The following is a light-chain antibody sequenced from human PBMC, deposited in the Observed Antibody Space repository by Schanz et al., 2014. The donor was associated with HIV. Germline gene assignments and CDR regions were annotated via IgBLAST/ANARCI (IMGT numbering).Light chain of an antibody. Sequence: QLVLTQPPSASGTPGQRVTISCSGSSSNVGSNTVNWYQHLPGTAPKLLMYANNQRASGVPDRFSGSGSGTSASLAISGLQSDDEGDYYCAAWDDSLNGWVFGGGTKVTVL. CDR2: ANN. V-gene: IGLV1-44*01. J-gene: IGLJ3*02. CDR1: SSNVGSNT. CDR3: AAWDDSLNGWV.